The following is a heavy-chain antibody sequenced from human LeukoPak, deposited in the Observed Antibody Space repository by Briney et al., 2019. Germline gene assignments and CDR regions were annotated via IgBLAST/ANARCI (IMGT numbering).Heavy chain of an antibody. CDR3: ARGDYYDSGVYYYD. CDR1: GYTFTGYY. V-gene: IGHV1-2*02. D-gene: IGHD3-22*01. CDR2: INPNSGGT. J-gene: IGHJ4*02. Sequence: AASVKVSCKPSGYTFTGYYIHWVRQAPGQGVEWMGWINPNSGGTNYAQKFQGRFTMTRDKSISTAYMELSRLRSDYTAVYYSARGDYYDSGVYYYDWGQGTLATVSS.